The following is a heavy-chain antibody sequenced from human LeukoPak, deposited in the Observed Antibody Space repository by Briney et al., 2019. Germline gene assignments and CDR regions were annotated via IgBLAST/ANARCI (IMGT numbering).Heavy chain of an antibody. Sequence: GSSVKVTCKASGGTFSSYTISWVRQAPGQGLEWVGRIIPILGIANYAQKFQGRVTITADKSTSTAYMELSSLRSEDTAVYYCARDRYYDSSGLPGGYFDYWGQGTLVTVSS. CDR3: ARDRYYDSSGLPGGYFDY. D-gene: IGHD3-22*01. CDR2: IIPILGIA. V-gene: IGHV1-69*04. J-gene: IGHJ4*02. CDR1: GGTFSSYT.